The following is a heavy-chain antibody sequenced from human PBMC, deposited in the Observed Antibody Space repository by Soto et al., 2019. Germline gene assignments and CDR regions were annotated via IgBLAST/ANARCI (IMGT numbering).Heavy chain of an antibody. V-gene: IGHV1-18*01. CDR3: ARRCSRTRCLEL. Sequence: QVQLVQSGAEVKKPGASVKVSCKASGYTFTSYGICWVRQAPGQGLEWMGWISGYNGNTNYAQNLQGRITMTTDTSTSTVYFERSSVRADDTAVYSCARRCSRTRCLELWGRGTLVIVSS. D-gene: IGHD2-2*01. CDR1: GYTFTSYG. CDR2: ISGYNGNT. J-gene: IGHJ2*01.